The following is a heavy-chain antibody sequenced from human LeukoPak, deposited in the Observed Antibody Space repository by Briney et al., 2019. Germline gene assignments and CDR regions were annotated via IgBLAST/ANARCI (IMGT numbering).Heavy chain of an antibody. V-gene: IGHV3-33*01. Sequence: GSLRLSCAASGFTFSSYGMHWVRQAPGKGLEWVAVIWYDGSNKYYADSVKGRFTISRDNSKNTLYLQMNSLRAEDTAVYYCARGLKSLLFDYWGQGTLVTVSS. CDR2: IWYDGSNK. D-gene: IGHD3-3*01. CDR1: GFTFSSYG. J-gene: IGHJ4*02. CDR3: ARGLKSLLFDY.